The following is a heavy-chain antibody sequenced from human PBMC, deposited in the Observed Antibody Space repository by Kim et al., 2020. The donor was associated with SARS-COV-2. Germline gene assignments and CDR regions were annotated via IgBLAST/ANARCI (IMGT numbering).Heavy chain of an antibody. V-gene: IGHV3-11*04. Sequence: GGSLRLSCAASGFTFSYYYMSWIRQAPGKGLEWVSYISSSGSTIYYADSVKGRFTISRDNAKNSLYLQMNSLRAEDTAVYYCARAATKYYYGMDVWGQGTTVTVSS. CDR1: GFTFSYYY. D-gene: IGHD5-12*01. CDR3: ARAATKYYYGMDV. CDR2: ISSSGSTI. J-gene: IGHJ6*02.